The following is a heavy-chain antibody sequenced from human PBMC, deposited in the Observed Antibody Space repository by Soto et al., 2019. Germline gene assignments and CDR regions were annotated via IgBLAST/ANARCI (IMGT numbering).Heavy chain of an antibody. CDR3: ARGGNCSGGSCYSGNNDAFDI. J-gene: IGHJ3*02. V-gene: IGHV4-30-4*01. CDR1: GGSISSGDYY. Sequence: QVQLQESGPGLVKPSQTLSLTCTVSGGSISSGDYYWSWIRQPPGKGLEWIGYIYYRGSTYYNPSLKSRVTISVDTSKNQFSLKLSSVTAADTAVYYCARGGNCSGGSCYSGNNDAFDIWGQGTMVTVSS. D-gene: IGHD2-15*01. CDR2: IYYRGST.